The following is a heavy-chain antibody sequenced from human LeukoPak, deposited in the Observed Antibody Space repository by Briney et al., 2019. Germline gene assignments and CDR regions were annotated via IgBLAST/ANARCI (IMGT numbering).Heavy chain of an antibody. CDR3: ARESGSYKVFDI. D-gene: IGHD1-26*01. Sequence: SETLSLTCAVYGGSFSGSYWSWTRQPPGKGLEWIGEINHSGSTNYNPSLKSRVTISIDTSKNQFSLKLSSVTAADTAVYSCARESGSYKVFDIWGQGTMVTVSS. CDR1: GGSFSGSY. V-gene: IGHV4-34*01. J-gene: IGHJ3*02. CDR2: INHSGST.